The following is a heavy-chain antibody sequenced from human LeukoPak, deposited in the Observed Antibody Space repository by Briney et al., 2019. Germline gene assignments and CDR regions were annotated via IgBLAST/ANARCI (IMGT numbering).Heavy chain of an antibody. Sequence: PGGSLRLSCAASGFTFSSYALSWVRQAPGKGLEWVSAISGSGGSTYYADSVKGRFTISRDNSKNTLYLQMNSLRAEDTAVYYCAKYGAGVTAYFDYWGQGTLVTVSS. CDR2: ISGSGGST. CDR1: GFTFSSYA. CDR3: AKYGAGVTAYFDY. V-gene: IGHV3-23*01. J-gene: IGHJ4*02. D-gene: IGHD6-19*01.